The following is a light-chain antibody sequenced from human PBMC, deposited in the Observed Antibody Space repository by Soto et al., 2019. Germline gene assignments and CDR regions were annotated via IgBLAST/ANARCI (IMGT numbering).Light chain of an antibody. CDR1: QGISSH. CDR3: QQYYTYPWT. CDR2: ATS. V-gene: IGKV1-8*01. J-gene: IGKJ1*01. Sequence: IRITHSPSSRSASTLYRFTINFRASQGISSHLAWFQQKPGRPPKLLMSATSTLQSDVPSRFSGSQSGTEFTLTIGCLQSEDLATYYCQQYYTYPWTFGQGTKVDIK.